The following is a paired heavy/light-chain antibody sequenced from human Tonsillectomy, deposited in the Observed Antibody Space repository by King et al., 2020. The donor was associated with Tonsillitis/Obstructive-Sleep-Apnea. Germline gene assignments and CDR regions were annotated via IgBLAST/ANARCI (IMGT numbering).Light chain of an antibody. CDR2: GNS. V-gene: IGLV1-40*01. CDR3: QSYDSSLSGWV. Sequence: QSVLTQPPSVSGAPGQRVTISCTGSSSNIGTGYDVHWYQQLPGTAPKLLIYGNSNRPSGVPDRFSGSKSGTSASLAITGLQAEDEADYYCQSYDSSLSGWVFGGGTKLTVL. J-gene: IGLJ3*02. CDR1: SSNIGTGYD.
Heavy chain of an antibody. CDR2: IDWDDDK. D-gene: IGHD3-3*01. Sequence: QVTLRESGPALVKPTQTLTLTCTFSGFSLSTSGMCVSWIRQPPGKALEWLARIDWDDDKYYSTSLKTRLTISKDTSKNQVVLKLTNMDPVDTATYYCARTVTIFGVVDEEYYFDYWGQGTLVTVSS. J-gene: IGHJ4*02. V-gene: IGHV2-70*15. CDR1: GFSLSTSGMC. CDR3: ARTVTIFGVVDEEYYFDY.